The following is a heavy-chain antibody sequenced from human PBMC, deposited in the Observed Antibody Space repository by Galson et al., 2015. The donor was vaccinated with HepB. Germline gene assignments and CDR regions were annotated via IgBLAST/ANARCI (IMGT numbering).Heavy chain of an antibody. CDR3: ARQRTDGDYFDY. V-gene: IGHV4-59*08. Sequence: LSLTCSVSGGSISTYYWSWIRQPPGKGLEWIGYIYYSGSTNYNPSLKSRVTISVDTSKNQFSLKLSSVTAADTALYFCARQRTDGDYFDYWGQGTLVTVTS. CDR2: IYYSGST. CDR1: GGSISTYY. J-gene: IGHJ4*02. D-gene: IGHD4-17*01.